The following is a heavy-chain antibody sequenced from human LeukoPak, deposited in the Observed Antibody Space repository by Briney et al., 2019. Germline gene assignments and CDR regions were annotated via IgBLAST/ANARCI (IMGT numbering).Heavy chain of an antibody. CDR1: GFTFTIFG. V-gene: IGHV3-23*01. Sequence: GGSLRLSCAASGFTFTIFGLNWVRQAPGKGLEWVSAISGSGGSTYYADSVKGRFTISRDNSRELLYLQMNSLRVEDTAVYYCAKDPNGDYVGALDSWGQGTMVTVSS. CDR3: AKDPNGDYVGALDS. D-gene: IGHD4-17*01. J-gene: IGHJ3*02. CDR2: ISGSGGST.